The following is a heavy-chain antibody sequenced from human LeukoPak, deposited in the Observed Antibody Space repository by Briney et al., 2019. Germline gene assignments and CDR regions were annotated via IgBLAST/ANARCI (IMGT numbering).Heavy chain of an antibody. CDR2: IKEDGSEK. CDR3: ARDRFGGMDV. D-gene: IGHD4-23*01. V-gene: IGHV3-7*01. CDR1: GFTFSSYW. Sequence: GGPLRLSCAASGFTFSSYWMGWVRQAPGKVPEWVANIKEDGSEKYYVDSVKGRFSISRDDAKNSLHLQMNSLRAEDTAVYYCARDRFGGMDVWGKGTSVTVSS. J-gene: IGHJ6*04.